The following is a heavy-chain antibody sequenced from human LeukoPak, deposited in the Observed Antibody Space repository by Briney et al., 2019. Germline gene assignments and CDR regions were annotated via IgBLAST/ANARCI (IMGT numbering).Heavy chain of an antibody. CDR1: GYSISSGYY. Sequence: SETLSLTCTVSGYSISSGYYWGWIRQPPGKGLEWIGEINHSGSTNYNPSLKSRVTISVDTSKNQFSLKLSSVTAADTAVYYCATQILLCHYYWGQGTLVTVSS. CDR3: ATQILLCHYY. D-gene: IGHD2/OR15-2a*01. V-gene: IGHV4-38-2*02. J-gene: IGHJ4*02. CDR2: INHSGST.